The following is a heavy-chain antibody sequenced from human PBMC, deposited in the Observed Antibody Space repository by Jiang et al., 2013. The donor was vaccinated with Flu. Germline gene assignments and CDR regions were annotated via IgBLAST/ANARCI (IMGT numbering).Heavy chain of an antibody. CDR3: ARDPALQYYDYWSGHGGAFFDY. CDR2: ISYDGSNT. D-gene: IGHD3-3*01. J-gene: IGHJ4*02. Sequence: GVVQPGRSLRLACAASGFTFSNYAMHWVRQTPGKGLDWVALISYDGSNTYYADSVKGRFTISRDNSKNTLFLQMNSLRAEDTALYYCARDPALQYYDYWSGHGGAFFDYWGQGTLVTVSS. CDR1: GFTFSNYA. V-gene: IGHV3-30-3*01.